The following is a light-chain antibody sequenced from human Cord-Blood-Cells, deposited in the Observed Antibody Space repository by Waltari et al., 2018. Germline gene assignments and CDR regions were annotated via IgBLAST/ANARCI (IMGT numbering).Light chain of an antibody. J-gene: IGLJ1*01. CDR1: SSDVGGYNY. Sequence: QSALTQPSSASGSPGQSVTISCTGTSSDVGGYNYDSWYQQHPGQAPTLMIYEVSKRPSGVPDRFSGSKSGNTASLAVSGLQAEDEADYYCSSYAGSNNYVFGTGTKVTVL. CDR3: SSYAGSNNYV. V-gene: IGLV2-8*01. CDR2: EVS.